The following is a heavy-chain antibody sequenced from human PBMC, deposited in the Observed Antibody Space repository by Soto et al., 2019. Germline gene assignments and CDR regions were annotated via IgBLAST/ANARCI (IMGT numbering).Heavy chain of an antibody. V-gene: IGHV1-2*04. CDR2: INPNSGGT. CDR3: AREGLWVANVDTAMGKVDGMDV. J-gene: IGHJ6*02. D-gene: IGHD5-18*01. CDR1: GYTFTGYY. Sequence: QVQLVQSGAEVKKPGASVKVSCKASGYTFTGYYMHWVRQAPGQGLEWMGWINPNSGGTNYAQKFQGWVTMTRDTSISTAYMELSRLRSDDTAVYYCAREGLWVANVDTAMGKVDGMDVWGQGTTVTVSS.